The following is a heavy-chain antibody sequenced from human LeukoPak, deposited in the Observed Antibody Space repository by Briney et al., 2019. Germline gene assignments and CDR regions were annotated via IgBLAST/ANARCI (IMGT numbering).Heavy chain of an antibody. CDR1: GGSISSGDYY. J-gene: IGHJ5*02. D-gene: IGHD3-10*01. V-gene: IGHV4-30-4*08. CDR3: ARGMVRGVFDP. CDR2: ICYSGST. Sequence: SETLSLTCTVSGGSISSGDYYWSWIRQPPGKGLEWIGYICYSGSTYYNPSLKSRVAISVDTSKNQFSLKPSSVTAADTAVYYCARGMVRGVFDPWGQGTLVTVSS.